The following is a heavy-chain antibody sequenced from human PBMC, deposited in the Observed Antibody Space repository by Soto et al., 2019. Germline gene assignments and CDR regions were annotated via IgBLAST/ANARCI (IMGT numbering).Heavy chain of an antibody. CDR2: VSFDGRDK. V-gene: IGHV3-30*18. D-gene: IGHD5-12*01. CDR1: GFIFGNYG. Sequence: QVQLVESGGGVVQPGRSLRLSCAASGFIFGNYGMHWVRQAPGKGLEWVVVVSFDGRDKHYADSVNGRFTISRDNSKNTMDLQMNSLRPEDTAVYYCAKERRGYSYGENWGQGTLVAVSS. CDR3: AKERRGYSYGEN. J-gene: IGHJ1*01.